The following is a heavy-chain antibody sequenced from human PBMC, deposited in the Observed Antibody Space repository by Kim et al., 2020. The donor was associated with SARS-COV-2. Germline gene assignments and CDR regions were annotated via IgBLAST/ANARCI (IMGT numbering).Heavy chain of an antibody. CDR2: IYPGDSDT. D-gene: IGHD6-13*01. V-gene: IGHV5-51*01. CDR3: ARQYSSSWYPIEPRFDP. Sequence: GESLKISCKGSGYSFTSYWIGWVRQMPGKGLEWMGIIYPGDSDTRYSPSFQGQVTISADKSISTAYLQWSSLKASDTAMYYCARQYSSSWYPIEPRFDPWGQGTLVTVSS. J-gene: IGHJ5*02. CDR1: GYSFTSYW.